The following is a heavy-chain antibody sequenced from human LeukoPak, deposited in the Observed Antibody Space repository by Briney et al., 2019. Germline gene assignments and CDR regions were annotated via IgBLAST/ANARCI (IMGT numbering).Heavy chain of an antibody. CDR3: ARDRVDIVASPFDY. Sequence: GGSLRLSCAASGFTFSDYYMSWIRLAPGKGLEWVSYISSSGSTIYYADSVKGRFTISRDNAKTSLYLQMNSLRAEDTAVYYYARDRVDIVASPFDYWGQGTLVTVSS. CDR2: ISSSGSTI. V-gene: IGHV3-11*04. J-gene: IGHJ4*02. D-gene: IGHD5-12*01. CDR1: GFTFSDYY.